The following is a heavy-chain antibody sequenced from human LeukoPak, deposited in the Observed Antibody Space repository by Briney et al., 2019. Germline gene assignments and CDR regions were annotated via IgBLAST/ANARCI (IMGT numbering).Heavy chain of an antibody. CDR1: GFTFSSYW. J-gene: IGHJ4*02. Sequence: GGSLRLSCAGSGFTFSSYWMSWVRQAPGKGLEWVSGINWNGGSTASTDSVKGRFTISRDNAKNSLYLQMNSLRAEDTAFYYCARDRGGWTFDNWGQGTLVTVSS. CDR3: ARDRGGWTFDN. D-gene: IGHD6-19*01. V-gene: IGHV3-20*04. CDR2: INWNGGST.